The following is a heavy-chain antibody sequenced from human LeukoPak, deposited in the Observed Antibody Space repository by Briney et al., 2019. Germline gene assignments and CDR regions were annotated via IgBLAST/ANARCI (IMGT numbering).Heavy chain of an antibody. V-gene: IGHV3-7*05. D-gene: IGHD3-22*01. Sequence: AGGSLRLSCAASGFTFSNYWISWVRQAAGKGLEWVATITQDGSGKYYVDSVKGRFTISRDNAKNSLYLQMNSLRAEDTAVYYCARRYYYDGHYYFDYWGEGTLVTVSS. CDR3: ARRYYYDGHYYFDY. CDR1: GFTFSNYW. CDR2: ITQDGSGK. J-gene: IGHJ4*02.